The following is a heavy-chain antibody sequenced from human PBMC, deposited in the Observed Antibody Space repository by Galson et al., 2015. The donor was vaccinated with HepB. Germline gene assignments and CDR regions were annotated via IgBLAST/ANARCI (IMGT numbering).Heavy chain of an antibody. CDR1: GFTFSSYA. CDR2: ISGSGGST. V-gene: IGHV3-23*01. Sequence: SLRLSCAASGFTFSSYAMSWVRQAPGKGLEWVSAISGSGGSTYYADSVKGRFTISRDNSKNTLYLQMNSLRAEDTAVYYCAKAGVTGDWYGYYYYYGMDVWGQGTTVTVSS. J-gene: IGHJ6*02. CDR3: AKAGVTGDWYGYYYYYGMDV. D-gene: IGHD7-27*01.